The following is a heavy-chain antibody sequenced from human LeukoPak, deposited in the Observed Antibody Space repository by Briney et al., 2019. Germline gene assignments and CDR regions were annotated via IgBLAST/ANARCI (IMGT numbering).Heavy chain of an antibody. V-gene: IGHV4-34*01. CDR3: AEDRDGYSRFDY. J-gene: IGHJ4*02. CDR1: GGSFSGYY. D-gene: IGHD5-24*01. CDR2: INHSGST. Sequence: SETLSLTCAVYGGSFSGYYWSWIRQPPGKGLEWIGEINHSGSTNYNPSLKSRVTISVDTSKNQFSLKLSSVTAADTAVYYCAEDRDGYSRFDYWGQGTLVTVSS.